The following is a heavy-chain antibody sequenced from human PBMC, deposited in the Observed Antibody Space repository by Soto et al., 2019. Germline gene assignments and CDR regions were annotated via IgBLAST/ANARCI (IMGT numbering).Heavy chain of an antibody. CDR1: GYTFTSYG. CDR2: ISAYNGNT. Sequence: QVQLVQSGAEVKKPGASVKVSCKASGYTFTSYGISWVRQAPGQGLEWMGWISAYNGNTNYAQKLQGRVTMTTDPATSAAYMERRRLRSDDTAVYYCARDSTMVRGVLGGGFDPWGQGTLVTVSS. J-gene: IGHJ5*02. D-gene: IGHD3-10*01. CDR3: ARDSTMVRGVLGGGFDP. V-gene: IGHV1-18*01.